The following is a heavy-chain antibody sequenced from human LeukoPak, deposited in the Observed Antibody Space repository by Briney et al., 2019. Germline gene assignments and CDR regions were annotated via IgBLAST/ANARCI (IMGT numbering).Heavy chain of an antibody. J-gene: IGHJ4*02. CDR2: ISAYDGNT. CDR3: ARRSEHFDY. V-gene: IGHV1-18*01. Sequence: GSSVKVSRKASVYTLTSYGISGVRQAPGQGLEWMGWISAYDGNTHYAQKLQGRVTMTTNTSMSTAYMELRSLRSDDTAVYYCARRSEHFDYWGQGTLVTVSS. CDR1: VYTLTSYG.